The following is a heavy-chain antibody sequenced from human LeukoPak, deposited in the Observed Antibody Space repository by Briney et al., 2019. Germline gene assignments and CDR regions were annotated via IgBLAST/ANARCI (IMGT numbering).Heavy chain of an antibody. V-gene: IGHV3-30*02. J-gene: IGHJ6*03. CDR2: IRYDGSNK. CDR1: GFTFNSYG. D-gene: IGHD5-12*01. CDR3: AKGGGYEAQYYYYYMDV. Sequence: GVSLRLSYAASGFTFNSYGMHCARHAPGKGLQCVAFIRYDGSNKYYADSVKDRFTISRDNSENTLYLKMKSLRAEDTAVYYCAKGGGYEAQYYYYYMDVWGKGTTVTVSS.